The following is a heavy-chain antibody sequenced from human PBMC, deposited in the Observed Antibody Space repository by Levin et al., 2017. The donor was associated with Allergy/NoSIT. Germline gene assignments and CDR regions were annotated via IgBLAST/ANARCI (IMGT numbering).Heavy chain of an antibody. CDR1: GGSISSGGYY. CDR2: IYYSGST. V-gene: IGHV4-31*03. D-gene: IGHD2-15*01. J-gene: IGHJ3*02. Sequence: SQTLSLTCTVSGGSISSGGYYWSWIRQHPGKGLEWIGYIYYSGSTYYNPSLKSRVTISVDTSKNQFSLKLSSVTAADTAVYYCARDDFMSGGNAFDIWGQGTMVTVSS. CDR3: ARDDFMSGGNAFDI.